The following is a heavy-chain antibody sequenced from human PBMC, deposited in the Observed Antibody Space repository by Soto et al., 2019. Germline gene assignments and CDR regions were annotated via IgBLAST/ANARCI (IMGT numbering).Heavy chain of an antibody. V-gene: IGHV4-31*02. CDR2: IFHAGNT. D-gene: IGHD1-1*01. CDR1: GGSIIIGGYN. CDR3: ARDHNPDQYYHGMDV. J-gene: IGHJ6*02. Sequence: PLSLTCTVSGGSIIIGGYNWSWIRQLPGKGLEWIGYIFHAGNTYYNPSLKSRVTISVDTSQNQFSLRLSSVTAADTAVYYCARDHNPDQYYHGMDVWGQGTTVTVSS.